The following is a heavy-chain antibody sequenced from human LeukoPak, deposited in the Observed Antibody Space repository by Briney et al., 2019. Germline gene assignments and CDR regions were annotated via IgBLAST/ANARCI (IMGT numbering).Heavy chain of an antibody. J-gene: IGHJ4*02. D-gene: IGHD3-3*01. CDR1: GFTISSYS. CDR3: ARDVFGVVDGDY. Sequence: VGSLRLSCAASGFTISSYSMNWVRQAPGKGLEWVSSISSSSSYIYYADSVKGRFTISRDNAKNSLYLQMNSLRAEDTAVYYCARDVFGVVDGDYWGQGTLVTVSS. CDR2: ISSSSSYI. V-gene: IGHV3-21*01.